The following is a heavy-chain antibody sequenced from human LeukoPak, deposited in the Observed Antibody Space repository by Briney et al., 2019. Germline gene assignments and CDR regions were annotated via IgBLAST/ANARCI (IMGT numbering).Heavy chain of an antibody. CDR2: VTASAGNT. J-gene: IGHJ6*02. D-gene: IGHD3-10*01. CDR1: GFTFSSYA. CDR3: AKGDYYGSGSFFKNGMDV. V-gene: IGHV3-23*01. Sequence: ETGGSLRLSCAASGFTFSSYAMSWVRRAPGKGLEWVSAVTASAGNTYYADSVKGRFTISRDNSKNTLYLQVNSLRAEDTAVYYCAKGDYYGSGSFFKNGMDVWGQGTTVTVSS.